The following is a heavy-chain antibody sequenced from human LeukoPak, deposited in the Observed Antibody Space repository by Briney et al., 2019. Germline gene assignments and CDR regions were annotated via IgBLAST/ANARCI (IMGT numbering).Heavy chain of an antibody. CDR2: ISSSGSTI. J-gene: IGHJ4*02. V-gene: IGHV3-48*03. CDR1: GFTFSSYE. CDR3: ARDSTYDSSGYLYGS. Sequence: PGGSLRLSCAASGFTFSSYEMNWVRQAPGKGLEWVSYISSSGSTIYYADSVKSRFTISRDNAKNSLYLQMNSLRAEDTAVYYCARDSTYDSSGYLYGSWGQGTLVTVSS. D-gene: IGHD3-22*01.